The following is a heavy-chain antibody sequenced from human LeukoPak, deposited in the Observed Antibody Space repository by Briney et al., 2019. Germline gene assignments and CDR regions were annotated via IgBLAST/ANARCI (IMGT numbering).Heavy chain of an antibody. CDR1: GFTFSSYG. Sequence: PGGSLRLSCAASGFTFSSYGMHWVRQAPGKGLEWVAVIWYDGSNKYYADSVKGRFTISRDNSGNTLYLQMNSLRAEDTAVYYCAKDLYGFYAMDVWGQGTTVTVSS. CDR2: IWYDGSNK. D-gene: IGHD4-17*01. V-gene: IGHV3-33*06. CDR3: AKDLYGFYAMDV. J-gene: IGHJ6*02.